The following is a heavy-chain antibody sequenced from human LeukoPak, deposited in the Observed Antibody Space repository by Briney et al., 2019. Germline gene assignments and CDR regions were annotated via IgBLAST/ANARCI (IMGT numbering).Heavy chain of an antibody. Sequence: SETLSLTCTVSGGSISSYYWSWIRQPAGKGLEWIGRIYISGSTNYNPSLKSRVTMSVDTSKNQFSLKPSSVTAADTAVYYCARDRGTWNDDGFDYWGQGTLVTVSS. J-gene: IGHJ4*02. CDR1: GGSISSYY. CDR2: IYISGST. D-gene: IGHD1-1*01. CDR3: ARDRGTWNDDGFDY. V-gene: IGHV4-4*07.